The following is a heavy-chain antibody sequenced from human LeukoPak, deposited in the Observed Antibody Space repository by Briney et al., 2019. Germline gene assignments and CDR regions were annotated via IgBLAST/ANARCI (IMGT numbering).Heavy chain of an antibody. Sequence: QPGGSLRLSCAASGFTFSSYAMSWVRQAPGKGLEWVSSIGGSGGNTYYADSVKGRFTISRDNSKNTLYLQMNSLRAEDTAVYYCAKVETAAAATLRGFDYWGQGTLVTVSS. J-gene: IGHJ4*02. V-gene: IGHV3-23*01. CDR2: IGGSGGNT. CDR3: AKVETAAAATLRGFDY. D-gene: IGHD6-13*01. CDR1: GFTFSSYA.